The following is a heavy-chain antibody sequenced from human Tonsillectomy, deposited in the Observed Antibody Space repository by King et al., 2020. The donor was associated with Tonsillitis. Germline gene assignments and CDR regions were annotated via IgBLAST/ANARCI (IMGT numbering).Heavy chain of an antibody. Sequence: EVQLVESGGGLVQPGGSLRLSCAASGFSFSSSWMHWVRQAPGKGLVWVSHINGDGSSTTYADFVKGRFTISRDNAKNTLYLQMNSLRAEDTAVYYCARVGTYAYYVSWGQGTLVTVSS. CDR2: INGDGSST. J-gene: IGHJ5*02. CDR3: ARVGTYAYYVS. CDR1: GFSFSSSW. V-gene: IGHV3-74*01. D-gene: IGHD3-16*01.